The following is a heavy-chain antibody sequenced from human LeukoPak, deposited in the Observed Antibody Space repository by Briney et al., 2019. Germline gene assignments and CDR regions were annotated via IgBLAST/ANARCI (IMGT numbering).Heavy chain of an antibody. CDR1: GGSISSSSYY. D-gene: IGHD3-9*01. CDR3: ASPTILTGS. V-gene: IGHV4-39*01. Sequence: SETLSLTCTVSGGSISSSSYYWGWIRQPPGKGLEWIGSIYYSGSTYYNPSLKSRVTISVDTSKNQFSLKLSSVTAADTAVYYCASPTILTGSWGQGTLVAVSS. J-gene: IGHJ5*02. CDR2: IYYSGST.